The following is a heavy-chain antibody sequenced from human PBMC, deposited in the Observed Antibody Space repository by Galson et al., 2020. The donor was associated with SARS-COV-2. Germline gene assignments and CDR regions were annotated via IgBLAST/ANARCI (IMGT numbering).Heavy chain of an antibody. D-gene: IGHD3-22*01. V-gene: IGHV4-59*11. CDR3: ARAPTHYYYDSSGYYPTYWYFDL. CDR1: GGSISSHY. Sequence: SETLSLTCTVSGGSISSHYWSWIRQPPGKGLEWIGYIYYSGSTNYTPSLKSRVTISVDTSKNQFSLKLSSVTAADTAVYYCARAPTHYYYDSSGYYPTYWYFDLWGRGTLVTVSS. CDR2: IYYSGST. J-gene: IGHJ2*01.